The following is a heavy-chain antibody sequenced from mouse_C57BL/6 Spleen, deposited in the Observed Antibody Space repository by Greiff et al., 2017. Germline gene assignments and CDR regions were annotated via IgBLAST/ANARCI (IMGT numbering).Heavy chain of an antibody. Sequence: QVQLQQPGAELVRPGTSVKLSCKASGYTFTSYWMHWVKQRPGQGLEWIGVIDPSDSYTNYNQKFKGKATLTVDTSSSTAYMQLSSLTSEDSAVYYRARGGAYYYGSSYLYYFDYWGQGTTLTVSS. V-gene: IGHV1-59*01. D-gene: IGHD1-1*01. CDR3: ARGGAYYYGSSYLYYFDY. CDR2: IDPSDSYT. J-gene: IGHJ2*01. CDR1: GYTFTSYW.